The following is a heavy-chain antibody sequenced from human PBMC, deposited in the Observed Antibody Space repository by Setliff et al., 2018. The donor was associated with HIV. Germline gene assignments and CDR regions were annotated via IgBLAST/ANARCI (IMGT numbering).Heavy chain of an antibody. CDR1: GYSIRSGYY. Sequence: SETLSLTCAVSGYSIRSGYYWGWIRQSPGKGLEWIGTMFRTGTSYYNPSLTSRVTISQDTSKNQFSLKVTSVSAADTAAYFCARGPYYYDRSGYGAFDVWGQGTVVTVSS. CDR3: ARGPYYYDRSGYGAFDV. V-gene: IGHV4-38-2*01. D-gene: IGHD3-22*01. J-gene: IGHJ3*01. CDR2: MFRTGTS.